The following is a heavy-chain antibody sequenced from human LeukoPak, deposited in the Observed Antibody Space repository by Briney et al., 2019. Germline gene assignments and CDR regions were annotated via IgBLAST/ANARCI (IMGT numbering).Heavy chain of an antibody. CDR2: INPNSGGT. D-gene: IGHD3-22*01. Sequence: GASVKVSCKASGYTFTGYYMHWVRQAPGQGLEWMGRINPNSGGTNYAQKFQGRVTMARDTSISTAYMELSRLRSDDTAVYYCARFRITMILNNDAFDTWGQGTMVTVSS. V-gene: IGHV1-2*06. J-gene: IGHJ3*02. CDR3: ARFRITMILNNDAFDT. CDR1: GYTFTGYY.